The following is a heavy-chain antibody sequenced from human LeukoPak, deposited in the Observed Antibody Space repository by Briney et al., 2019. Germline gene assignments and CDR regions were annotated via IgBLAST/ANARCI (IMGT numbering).Heavy chain of an antibody. CDR2: IYHSGST. V-gene: IGHV4-38-2*02. Sequence: SETLSLTCAVSGYSISSGYHWGWIRQPPGKGLEWIGSIYHSGSTYYNPSLKSRVTISVDTSKNQLSLKLSSVTAADTAVYYCAREWRRGYGDYGHDYWGQGTLVTVSS. J-gene: IGHJ4*02. CDR3: AREWRRGYGDYGHDY. CDR1: GYSISSGYH. D-gene: IGHD4-17*01.